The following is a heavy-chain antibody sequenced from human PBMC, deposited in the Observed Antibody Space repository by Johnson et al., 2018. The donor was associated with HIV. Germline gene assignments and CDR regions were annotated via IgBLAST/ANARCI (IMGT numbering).Heavy chain of an antibody. D-gene: IGHD5-24*01. CDR2: ISSSGSTI. CDR3: ARGGDGYNSRFREPFGAFDI. J-gene: IGHJ3*02. CDR1: GFTFSDYY. V-gene: IGHV3-11*04. Sequence: QVQLVESGGGLVKPGGSLRLSCAASGFTFSDYYMSWIRQAPGKGLEWVSYISSSGSTIYYADSVKGRFTISRDNAKNSLYLQMNSLRAEDTAVYYCARGGDGYNSRFREPFGAFDIWGQETMVTVSS.